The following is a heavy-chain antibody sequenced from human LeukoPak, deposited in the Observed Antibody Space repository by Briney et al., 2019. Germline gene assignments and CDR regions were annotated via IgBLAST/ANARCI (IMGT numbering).Heavy chain of an antibody. CDR1: GGSISSYY. CDR3: ARSKRSYYDSSGYEFDAFDI. D-gene: IGHD3-22*01. V-gene: IGHV4-59*01. CDR2: IYYSGST. Sequence: SETLSLTCTVSGGSISSYYWSWIRQPPGKGLEWIGYIYYSGSTNYNPSLKSRVTISVDTSKNQFSLKLSSVTAADTAVYYCARSKRSYYDSSGYEFDAFDIWGQGTMVTVSS. J-gene: IGHJ3*02.